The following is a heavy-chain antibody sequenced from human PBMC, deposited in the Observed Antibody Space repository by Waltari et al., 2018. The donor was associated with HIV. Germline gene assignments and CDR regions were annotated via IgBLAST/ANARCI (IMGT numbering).Heavy chain of an antibody. J-gene: IGHJ4*02. V-gene: IGHV1-8*01. Sequence: QVHLVQSGAEVKKPGASVKVYCRSSEYTFRSLDIYWVRQATGQGLEWMGWMNPNSGNAGYSQKFQGRVTMTRDTSTRTAYMELTSLRSEDTAVYYCVTGGRLGAEGVSHDFWGQGTLVTVSS. CDR2: MNPNSGNA. CDR3: VTGGRLGAEGVSHDF. D-gene: IGHD3-9*01. CDR1: EYTFRSLD.